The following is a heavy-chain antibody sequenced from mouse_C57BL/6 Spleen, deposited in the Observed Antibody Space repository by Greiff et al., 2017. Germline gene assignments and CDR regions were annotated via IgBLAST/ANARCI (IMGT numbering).Heavy chain of an antibody. Sequence: QVTLKESGPGILQSSQTLSLTCSFSGFSLSTSGIGVSWIRQPSGKGLEWLAHIYWDDDKRYNPSLKSRLTISKDTSRNQVFLKITSVDTADTATYYCARREAYYSNYYAMDYWGQGTSVTVSS. V-gene: IGHV8-12*01. CDR3: ARREAYYSNYYAMDY. J-gene: IGHJ4*01. D-gene: IGHD2-5*01. CDR1: GFSLSTSGIG. CDR2: IYWDDDK.